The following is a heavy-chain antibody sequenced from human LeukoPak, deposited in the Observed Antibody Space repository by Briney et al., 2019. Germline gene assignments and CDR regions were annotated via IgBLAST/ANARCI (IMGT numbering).Heavy chain of an antibody. CDR1: GFTFSSHG. D-gene: IGHD1-26*01. J-gene: IGHJ2*01. Sequence: GGSLRLSRAASGFTFSSHGMSWVRQTPGKGLKWVSSISTSGDGTVYADSVKGRVTISRDNSKNTLYLQMNSLRAEDTAVYSCAKNLLGSGAYSWYFDLWGRGTLVTVSS. CDR3: AKNLLGSGAYSWYFDL. V-gene: IGHV3-23*01. CDR2: ISTSGDGT.